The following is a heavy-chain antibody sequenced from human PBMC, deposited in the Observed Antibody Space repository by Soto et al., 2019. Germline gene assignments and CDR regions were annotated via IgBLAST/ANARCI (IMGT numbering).Heavy chain of an antibody. CDR2: IDPSNSYT. V-gene: IGHV5-10-1*01. CDR1: GYRFTSYW. Sequence: LKISCKGSGYRFTSYWISWVRQMPGKGLEWMGRIDPSNSYTHYSPSFHGHVTISADNSISTAYLQWSNLRASDTAIYYCAFLDTSLDFDFWGRGTLVTVSS. J-gene: IGHJ4*02. D-gene: IGHD3-3*02. CDR3: AFLDTSLDFDF.